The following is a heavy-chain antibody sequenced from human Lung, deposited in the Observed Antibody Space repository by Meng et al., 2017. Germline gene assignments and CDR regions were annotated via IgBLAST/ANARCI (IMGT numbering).Heavy chain of an antibody. D-gene: IGHD3-16*01. CDR3: ARGLLRHIGGNWFDP. CDR2: MNPNSGST. CDR1: GYTFTSYD. V-gene: IGHV1-8*01. J-gene: IGHJ5*02. Sequence: VQLVQAVAEVKKPGASVKVSCKVSGYTFTSYDINWVRQATGQGLEWMGWMNPNSGSTGYAQKFQGRVTMTRNTSISTAYMELSSLRSEDTAVYYCARGLLRHIGGNWFDPWGQGTLVTVSS.